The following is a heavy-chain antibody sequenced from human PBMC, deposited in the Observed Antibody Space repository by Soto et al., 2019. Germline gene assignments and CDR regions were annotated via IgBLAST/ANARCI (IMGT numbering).Heavy chain of an antibody. D-gene: IGHD1-1*01. Sequence: PSETLSLTGTVSVGSISSIRCHWGWIRQPPGKGLEWIASIKYSGTTFYNPSLKSRVTLSVDTSKNQFALRLTSVTAADTAVYYCAREMTTRGMDVWGQGTTVT. CDR3: AREMTTRGMDV. J-gene: IGHJ6*02. CDR1: VGSISSIRCH. CDR2: IKYSGTT. V-gene: IGHV4-39*06.